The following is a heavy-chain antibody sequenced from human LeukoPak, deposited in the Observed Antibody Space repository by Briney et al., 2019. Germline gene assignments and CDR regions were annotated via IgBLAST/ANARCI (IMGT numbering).Heavy chain of an antibody. J-gene: IGHJ4*02. CDR2: MNPNSGNT. CDR3: ARGQSGSYFY. V-gene: IGHV1-8*01. Sequence: GASVKVSCKASGYTFTSYGISWVRQAPGQGLEWMGWMNPNSGNTGYAQKFQGRVTITRNTSISTAYMELSSLRSEDTAVYYCARGQSGSYFYWGQGTLVTVSS. D-gene: IGHD1-26*01. CDR1: GYTFTSYG.